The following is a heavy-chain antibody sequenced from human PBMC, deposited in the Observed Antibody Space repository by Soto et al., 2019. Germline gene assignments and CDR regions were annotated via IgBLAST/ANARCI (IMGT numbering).Heavy chain of an antibody. Sequence: SETLSLTCTDSGGSISSGGYYWNWIRQHPRKGLEWIGYIYYIGSTYYNPSLKRRVTISLDTSMNQFSLKLSSVTAADTAVYYCARSVFPWGQGTMVTVSS. J-gene: IGHJ3*01. CDR1: GGSISSGGYY. CDR3: ARSVFP. V-gene: IGHV4-31*03. CDR2: IYYIGST.